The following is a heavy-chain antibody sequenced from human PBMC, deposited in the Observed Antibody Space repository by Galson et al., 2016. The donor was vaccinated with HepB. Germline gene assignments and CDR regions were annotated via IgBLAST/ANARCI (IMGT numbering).Heavy chain of an antibody. CDR2: IYWDDDK. CDR1: GFSLTREGVA. V-gene: IGHV2-5*02. CDR3: ALGFGQE. J-gene: IGHJ4*02. Sequence: PALVQPTQTVTLTCTFSGFSLTREGVAVSWIRQPPGKALEWPGLIYWDDDKRLNPSLNNTLTITSAASKNQVVLSLTNLDPMDTATYYCALGFGQEWGPGILVTVSS. D-gene: IGHD3-10*01.